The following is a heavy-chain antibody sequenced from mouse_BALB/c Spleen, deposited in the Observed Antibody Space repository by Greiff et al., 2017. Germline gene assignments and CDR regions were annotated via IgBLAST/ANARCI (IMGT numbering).Heavy chain of an antibody. V-gene: IGHV5-6-5*01. CDR3: ARGGEIYYYGSSYLDY. Sequence: EVQGVESGGGLVKPGGSLKLSCAASGFTFSSYAMSWVRQTPEKRLEWVASISSGGSTYYPDSVKGRFTISRDNARNILYLQMSSLRSEDTAMYYCARGGEIYYYGSSYLDYWGQGTTLTVSS. D-gene: IGHD1-1*01. J-gene: IGHJ2*01. CDR1: GFTFSSYA. CDR2: ISSGGST.